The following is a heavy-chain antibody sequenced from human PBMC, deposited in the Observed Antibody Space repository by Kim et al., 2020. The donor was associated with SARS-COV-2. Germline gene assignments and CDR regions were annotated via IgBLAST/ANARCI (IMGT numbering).Heavy chain of an antibody. Sequence: AQKFQGRVTITADESTSTAYMELSSLRSEDTAVYYCARAPRRDGYNYFDYWGQGTLVTVSS. J-gene: IGHJ4*02. D-gene: IGHD5-12*01. CDR3: ARAPRRDGYNYFDY. V-gene: IGHV1-69*01.